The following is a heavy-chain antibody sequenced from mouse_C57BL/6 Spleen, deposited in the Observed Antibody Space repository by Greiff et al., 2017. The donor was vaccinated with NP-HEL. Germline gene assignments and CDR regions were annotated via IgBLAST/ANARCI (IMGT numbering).Heavy chain of an antibody. CDR2: INPSSGYT. CDR1: GCTFTSYW. J-gene: IGHJ4*01. D-gene: IGHD2-4*01. V-gene: IGHV1-7*01. Sequence: LVESGAELAKPGASVKLSCKASGCTFTSYWMHWVKQRPGQGLEWIGYINPSSGYTKYNQKFKDKATLTADKSSSTAYMQLSSLTYEDSAVYYCARSGVGLRGAMDYWGQGTSVTVSS. CDR3: ARSGVGLRGAMDY.